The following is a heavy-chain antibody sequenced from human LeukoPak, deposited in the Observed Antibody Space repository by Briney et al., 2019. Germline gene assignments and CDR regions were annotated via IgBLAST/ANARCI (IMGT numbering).Heavy chain of an antibody. D-gene: IGHD4-17*01. V-gene: IGHV4-39*01. Sequence: PSETLSLTCSVSGGSISSSSYYWGWIRQPPGKGLEWVGSIYYSGSTYYNPSLKSRVTISVDTSKNQFSLKLSSVTAADTAVYFCARHATVPTFVLVYWGQGTLVTVSS. CDR2: IYYSGST. CDR3: ARHATVPTFVLVY. J-gene: IGHJ4*02. CDR1: GGSISSSSYY.